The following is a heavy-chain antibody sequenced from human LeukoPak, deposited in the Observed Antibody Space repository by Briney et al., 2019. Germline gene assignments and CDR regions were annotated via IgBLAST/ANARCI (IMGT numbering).Heavy chain of an antibody. CDR3: ASHRPQYYYDSSGVAWVDY. J-gene: IGHJ4*02. CDR1: GGSVSNSSHY. D-gene: IGHD3-22*01. V-gene: IGHV4-39*07. Sequence: SETLSLTCTVSGGSVSNSSHYWSWIRQPPGKGLEWIGTVYYNGNTYYKLSLKSRVTISVDTSKNQFSLKLSSVTAADTAVYYCASHRPQYYYDSSGVAWVDYWGQGTLVTVSS. CDR2: VYYNGNT.